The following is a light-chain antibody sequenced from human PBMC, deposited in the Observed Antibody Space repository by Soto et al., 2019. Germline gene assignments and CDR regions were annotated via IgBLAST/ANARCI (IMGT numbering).Light chain of an antibody. J-gene: IGKJ4*01. CDR3: QQFSSYPLT. CDR2: DAS. CDR1: QTVRNNY. V-gene: IGKV3-20*01. Sequence: EFELTQSPGTLSLSPGDRSTLSCRSSQTVRNNYLAWYQQKPGQAPRLLIYDASSRATGIPDRFSGGGSGTDFTLTISRLEPEDFAVYYCQQFSSYPLTFGGGTKVDIK.